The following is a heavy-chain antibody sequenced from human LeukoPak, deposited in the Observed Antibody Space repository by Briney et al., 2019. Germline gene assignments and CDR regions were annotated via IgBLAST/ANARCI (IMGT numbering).Heavy chain of an antibody. D-gene: IGHD5-24*01. CDR3: ARGNSQRWLQFRY. V-gene: IGHV4-34*01. Sequence: SETLSLTCAVYGGSFCGYYWSWIRQPPGKGLEWIGEINHSGSTNYNPSLKSRVTISVDTSKNQFSLKLSSVTAADTAVYYCARGNSQRWLQFRYWGQGTLVTVSS. J-gene: IGHJ4*02. CDR2: INHSGST. CDR1: GGSFCGYY.